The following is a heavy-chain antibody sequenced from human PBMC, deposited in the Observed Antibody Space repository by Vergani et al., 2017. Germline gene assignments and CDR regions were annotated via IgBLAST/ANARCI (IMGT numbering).Heavy chain of an antibody. CDR1: NYSISRGYF. Sequence: QVQLQESGPGLVKPSETLSLTCTVSNYSISRGYFWGWIRRRPGKGLEWIASFHHTGMTYNNPSLKSRVTISVDPSKNLLSLRLNTVTTADTTLYYCAAHGGTVNCYHLFDSWGQGTMVTVSS. J-gene: IGHJ4*02. V-gene: IGHV4-38-2*02. D-gene: IGHD2-2*01. CDR2: FHHTGMT. CDR3: AAHGGTVNCYHLFDS.